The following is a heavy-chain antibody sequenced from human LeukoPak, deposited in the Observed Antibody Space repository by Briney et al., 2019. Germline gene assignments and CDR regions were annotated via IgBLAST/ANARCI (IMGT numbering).Heavy chain of an antibody. J-gene: IGHJ3*01. Sequence: PGGSLRLSCAASGFTVSSDYMNWVRQAPGKGLEWVSLIYGGGSTRYSDSVKGRFTISGDTSKNTVYLQLNSLSGEDTAVYYCARGAKAAAYDVFDLWGQGTMVTVSS. CDR1: GFTVSSDY. CDR2: IYGGGST. V-gene: IGHV3-53*01. CDR3: ARGAKAAAYDVFDL. D-gene: IGHD3-16*01.